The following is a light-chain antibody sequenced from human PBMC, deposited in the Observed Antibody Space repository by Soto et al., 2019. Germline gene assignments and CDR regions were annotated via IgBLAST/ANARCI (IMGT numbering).Light chain of an antibody. Sequence: TQSTVTLSVSPGERATLSCRASQSVRSNLAWYQQKPGQAPSLLIYGAFTRATGIPTRFSGTGSGTEFTLTISSLQSEDFAVYYCQHYNNWPFTFGPGTKVDIK. CDR2: GAF. V-gene: IGKV3-15*01. J-gene: IGKJ3*01. CDR3: QHYNNWPFT. CDR1: QSVRSN.